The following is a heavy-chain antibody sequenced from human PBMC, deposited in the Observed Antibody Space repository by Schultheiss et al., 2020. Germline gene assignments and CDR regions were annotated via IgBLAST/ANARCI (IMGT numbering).Heavy chain of an antibody. CDR3: AAPSADNWNYSFYYYYGMDV. J-gene: IGHJ6*02. D-gene: IGHD1-7*01. V-gene: IGHV1-58*02. Sequence: SVKVSCKASGYTFTGYYMHWVRQARGQRLEWIGWIVVGSGNTNYAQKFQERVTITRDMSTSTAYMELSSLRSEDTAVYYCAAPSADNWNYSFYYYYGMDVWGQGTTVTVSS. CDR2: IVVGSGNT. CDR1: GYTFTGYY.